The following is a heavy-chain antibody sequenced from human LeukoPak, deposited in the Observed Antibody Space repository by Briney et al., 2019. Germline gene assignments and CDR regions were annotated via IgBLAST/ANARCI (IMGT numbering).Heavy chain of an antibody. V-gene: IGHV1-8*01. J-gene: IGHJ3*02. CDR3: ARARTDLESGDLAYAFEI. Sequence: ASVKVSCKASGYTFISYDINWVRQAAGQGLEWMGWMNPNSGNTGYAEKFQGRVSMTRNNPISTAYMELSGLRSEDTAVYYCARARTDLESGDLAYAFEIWGQGTMITVSS. D-gene: IGHD7-27*01. CDR2: MNPNSGNT. CDR1: GYTFISYD.